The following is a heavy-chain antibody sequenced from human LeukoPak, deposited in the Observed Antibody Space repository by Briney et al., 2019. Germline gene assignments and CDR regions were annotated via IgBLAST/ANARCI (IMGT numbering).Heavy chain of an antibody. V-gene: IGHV4-59*08. CDR1: GGSISSYY. CDR2: IYYSGST. Sequence: SETLSLTCTVSGGSISSYYWSWIRQPPEKGLEWIGYIYYSGSTNYNPSLKSRVTMSVDTSKNQFSLKLSSVTAADTAVYYCAGTVSWGAYFDYWGQGTLVTVSS. J-gene: IGHJ4*02. D-gene: IGHD3-16*01. CDR3: AGTVSWGAYFDY.